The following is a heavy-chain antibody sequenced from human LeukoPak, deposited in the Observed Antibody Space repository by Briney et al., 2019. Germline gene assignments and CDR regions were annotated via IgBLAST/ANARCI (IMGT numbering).Heavy chain of an antibody. J-gene: IGHJ4*02. CDR2: INSDGRST. Sequence: PGGSLRLSCVASGFTFSRYWRHWVRQAPGKGLVWVSRINSDGRSTNYADSVKGRFSISRDNAENTLYPQMNSLRVEDTAVYYCVRGADTGYSSDSWGQGTLVTVSS. V-gene: IGHV3-74*01. D-gene: IGHD3-9*01. CDR3: VRGADTGYSSDS. CDR1: GFTFSRYW.